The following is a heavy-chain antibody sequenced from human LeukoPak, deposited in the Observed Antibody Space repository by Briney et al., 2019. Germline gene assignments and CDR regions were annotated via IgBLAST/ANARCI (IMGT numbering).Heavy chain of an antibody. Sequence: PSETLSLTCAVYGGSFSGYYWSWIRQPPGKGLEWIGEINHSGSTNYNPSLKSRVTISVDTSKNQFSLKLSSVTAADTAVYYCAGAWSGSYRFDYWGQGTLVTVSS. CDR3: AGAWSGSYRFDY. CDR1: GGSFSGYY. D-gene: IGHD1-26*01. J-gene: IGHJ4*02. CDR2: INHSGST. V-gene: IGHV4-34*01.